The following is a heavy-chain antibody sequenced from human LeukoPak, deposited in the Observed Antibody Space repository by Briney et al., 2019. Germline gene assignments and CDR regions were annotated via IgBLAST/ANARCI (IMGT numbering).Heavy chain of an antibody. CDR3: ARGEVGYCSRTTCYGFDH. J-gene: IGHJ4*02. CDR1: GFSFNDAW. V-gene: IGHV3-72*01. CDR2: SRNKANSHTT. Sequence: GGSLRLSCTASGFSFNDAWMSWVRQAPGKGLEWVGRSRNKANSHTTEYAASVKGRFTISRDDSKNSLYLQMNSLKTEDTAVYYCARGEVGYCSRTTCYGFDHWGQGSLVTVSS. D-gene: IGHD2-2*01.